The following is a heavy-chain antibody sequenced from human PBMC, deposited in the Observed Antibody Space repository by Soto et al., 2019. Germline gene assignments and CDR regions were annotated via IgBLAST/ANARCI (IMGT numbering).Heavy chain of an antibody. CDR3: ARDRSGSFDY. J-gene: IGHJ4*02. V-gene: IGHV4-59*01. D-gene: IGHD1-26*01. Sequence: SETLSLTCTVSGGSISSYYWSWIRQPPGKGLEWIGYIYYSGSTNYNPSLKSRVTISVDTSKNQFSLKLSSVTAADTAVYYCARDRSGSFDYWGQGTLVTVSS. CDR2: IYYSGST. CDR1: GGSISSYY.